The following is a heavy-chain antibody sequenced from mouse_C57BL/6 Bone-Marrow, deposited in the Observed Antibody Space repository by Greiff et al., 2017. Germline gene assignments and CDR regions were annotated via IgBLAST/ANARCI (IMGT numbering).Heavy chain of an antibody. D-gene: IGHD1-1*01. CDR3: ARPPFITTVVAPGFAY. CDR2: ISGGGGNT. CDR1: GFTFSSYT. Sequence: EVKLLESGGGLVKPGGSLKLSCAASGFTFSSYTMSWVRQTPEKRLEWVATISGGGGNTYYPDSVKGRFTISRDNAKNTLYLQMSSLRSEDTALYYCARPPFITTVVAPGFAYWGQGTLGTVSA. J-gene: IGHJ3*01. V-gene: IGHV5-9*01.